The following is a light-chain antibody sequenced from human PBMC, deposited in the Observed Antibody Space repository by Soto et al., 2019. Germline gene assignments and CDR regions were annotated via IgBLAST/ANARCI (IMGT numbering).Light chain of an antibody. CDR1: SSNIGAGYD. CDR2: VNS. CDR3: QSYDSSLRGYV. J-gene: IGLJ1*01. V-gene: IGLV1-40*01. Sequence: QSVLTQPPSVSGAPGQRVTISCSGRSSNIGAGYDVHWYQQLPGTAPKLLIYVNSNRPSGVPDRFSGSNSGTSASLAITGLQAEDEADYYCQSYDSSLRGYVFGTGTKLTVL.